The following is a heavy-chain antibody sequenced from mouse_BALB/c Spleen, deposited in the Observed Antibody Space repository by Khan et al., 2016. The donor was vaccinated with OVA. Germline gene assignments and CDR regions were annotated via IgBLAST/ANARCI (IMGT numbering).Heavy chain of an antibody. J-gene: IGHJ2*01. V-gene: IGHV6-6*02. D-gene: IGHD6-1*01. Sequence: QLEESGGGLVQPGGSMKLSCVASGFTFSNYWMNWVRQSPEQGLEWVADISFKSDAYVSHYAESVKGRFTISRDDSKSSVYLQMNNVRAEDTGSYYCWILQWGQGTTLTVSS. CDR1: GFTFSNYW. CDR2: ISFKSDAYVS. CDR3: WILQ.